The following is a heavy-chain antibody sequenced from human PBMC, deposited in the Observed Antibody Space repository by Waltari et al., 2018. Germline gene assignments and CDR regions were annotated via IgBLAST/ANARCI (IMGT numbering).Heavy chain of an antibody. Sequence: QVQLVQSGAEVKKPGASVKVSCKVSGYTLTELSMHWVRQAPGKGLEWMGGLVPEEGETINAQKFQGRVTMTEDTSTDTAYMELSSLRSEDTAVYYCATDLKAVAHDAFDIWGQGTMVTVSS. CDR3: ATDLKAVAHDAFDI. CDR1: GYTLTELS. J-gene: IGHJ3*02. V-gene: IGHV1-24*01. CDR2: LVPEEGET. D-gene: IGHD6-19*01.